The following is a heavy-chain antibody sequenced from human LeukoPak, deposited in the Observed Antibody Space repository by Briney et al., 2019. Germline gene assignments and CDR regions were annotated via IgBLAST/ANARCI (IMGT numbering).Heavy chain of an antibody. V-gene: IGHV1-46*01. D-gene: IGHD2-2*01. CDR1: GYTFTSYY. J-gene: IGHJ4*02. Sequence: ASVKVSCKASGYTFTSYYMHWVRQAPGQGLEWMGIINPSGGNTSYAQKFQGRVTMTRDTSTSTVYMGLSSLRSEDTAVYYCASTRYCSSTSCYGILDYWGQGTLVTVSS. CDR3: ASTRYCSSTSCYGILDY. CDR2: INPSGGNT.